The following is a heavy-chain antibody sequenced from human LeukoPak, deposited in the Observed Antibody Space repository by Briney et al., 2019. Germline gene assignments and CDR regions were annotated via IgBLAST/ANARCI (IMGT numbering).Heavy chain of an antibody. CDR3: AKAPELNTAGL. CDR1: GFTFSDYY. D-gene: IGHD5-18*01. J-gene: IGHJ4*02. CDR2: ISGSGGST. Sequence: PGGSLRLSCAASGFTFSDYYMSWIRQAPGKGLEWVSAISGSGGSTYYADSVKGRFTISRDNSKNTLYLQMNSLRAEDTAVYYCAKAPELNTAGLWGQGTLVTVSS. V-gene: IGHV3-23*01.